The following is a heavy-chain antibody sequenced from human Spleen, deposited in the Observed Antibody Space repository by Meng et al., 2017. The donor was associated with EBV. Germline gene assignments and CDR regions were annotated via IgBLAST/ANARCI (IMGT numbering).Heavy chain of an antibody. V-gene: IGHV1-69*01. J-gene: IGHJ4*02. Sequence: QAQLVQAGAEVKKPGSSVRVSCKTSGNTFSHYAVSWVRQAPGQGLEWMGGLIPMLGAPNYAQKFQNRITIVADEFTSAHYMELSSLRSEDTAVYYCASESGRGYTPDYWGQGTLVTVSS. CDR2: LIPMLGAP. CDR1: GNTFSHYA. CDR3: ASESGRGYTPDY. D-gene: IGHD3-10*01.